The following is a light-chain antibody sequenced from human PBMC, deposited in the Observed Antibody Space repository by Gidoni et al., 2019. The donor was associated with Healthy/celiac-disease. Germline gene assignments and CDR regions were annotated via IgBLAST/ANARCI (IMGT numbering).Light chain of an antibody. CDR1: QSVSSSY. Sequence: EIVLTKSPGTLSLSPGERATLSCRASQSVSSSYLAWYQQKPGQAPRLLIYGASSRATGIPDRFSGSGSGTDFTLTISRLEPEDFAVYYCQQYGSSPLIVTFGPGTKVDIK. CDR3: QQYGSSPLIVT. V-gene: IGKV3-20*01. J-gene: IGKJ3*01. CDR2: GAS.